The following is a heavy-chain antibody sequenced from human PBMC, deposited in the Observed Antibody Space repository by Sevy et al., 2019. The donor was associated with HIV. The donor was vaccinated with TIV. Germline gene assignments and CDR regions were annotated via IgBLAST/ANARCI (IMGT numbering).Heavy chain of an antibody. Sequence: GGSLRLSCAASGFTFSDYYMSWIRQAPGKGLEWVANIKEDGSDKYYVDYVKGRFTISRDNAQNSLYLEMNSLRAEDMAVYYCARWDVWGKGTTVTVSS. V-gene: IGHV3-7*01. CDR1: GFTFSDYY. J-gene: IGHJ6*04. CDR3: ARWDV. CDR2: IKEDGSDK.